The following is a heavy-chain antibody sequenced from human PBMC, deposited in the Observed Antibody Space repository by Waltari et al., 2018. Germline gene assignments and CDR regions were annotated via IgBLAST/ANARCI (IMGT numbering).Heavy chain of an antibody. CDR2: FTPRATT. J-gene: IGHJ4*02. Sequence: LESGGGLAQPGGSLRLSCAASGFSKGTSAMSWVRQAPGKGWEWVASFTPRATTYYAGSVRGRVVISRYDSYNKVHLQMNGLNADDTATYYCAKDHPSDGWPAFDSWAQVTQVIVSS. V-gene: IGHV3-23*01. D-gene: IGHD6-19*01. CDR3: AKDHPSDGWPAFDS. CDR1: GFSKGTSA.